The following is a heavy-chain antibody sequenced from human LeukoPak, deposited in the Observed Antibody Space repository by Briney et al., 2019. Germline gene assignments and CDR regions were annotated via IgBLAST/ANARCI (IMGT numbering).Heavy chain of an antibody. CDR2: INPNSGGT. CDR1: GYTFTGYY. CDR3: AIKRDRYSYDVASAFDI. D-gene: IGHD5-18*01. Sequence: GASVKVSCKASGYTFTGYYMHWVRQAPGQGLEWMGWINPNSGGTNYAQKLQGRVTMTTDTSTSTAYMELRSLRSDDTAVYYCAIKRDRYSYDVASAFDIWGQGTMVTVSS. J-gene: IGHJ3*02. V-gene: IGHV1-2*02.